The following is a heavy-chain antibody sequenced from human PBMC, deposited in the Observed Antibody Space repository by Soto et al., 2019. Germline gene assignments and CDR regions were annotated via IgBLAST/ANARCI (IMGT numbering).Heavy chain of an antibody. CDR3: ERGEAAVAGRVFDY. V-gene: IGHV3-30-3*01. J-gene: IGHJ4*02. CDR1: GFTFSSYA. D-gene: IGHD6-19*01. CDR2: ISYDGSNK. Sequence: QVQLVESGGGVVQPGRSLRLSCAASGFTFSSYAMHWVRQAPGKGLEWVAVISYDGSNKYYADSVKGRFTISRDNSXNTLYLQMNSLRAEDTAVYYCERGEAAVAGRVFDYWGQGTLVTVSS.